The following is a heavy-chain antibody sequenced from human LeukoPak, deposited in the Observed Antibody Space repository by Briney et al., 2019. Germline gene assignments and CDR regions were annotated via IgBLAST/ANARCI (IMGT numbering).Heavy chain of an antibody. Sequence: TSETLSLTCTISGGSINNYYWSWIRQPPGKGLEWIGYIYYSGSTSYNPSLKSRVTISVDTSKNQFSLKLSSVTAADTAVYYCARGSGNPLLWFGETWWFDPWGQGTLVTVSS. CDR3: ARGSGNPLLWFGETWWFDP. D-gene: IGHD3-10*01. V-gene: IGHV4-59*01. CDR2: IYYSGST. CDR1: GGSINNYY. J-gene: IGHJ5*02.